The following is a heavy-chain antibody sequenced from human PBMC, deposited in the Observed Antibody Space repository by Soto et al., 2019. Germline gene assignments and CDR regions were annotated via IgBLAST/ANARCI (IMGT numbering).Heavy chain of an antibody. CDR2: ISSSSSYI. CDR1: GFTFIDYT. D-gene: IGHD1-26*01. Sequence: GGSLRLSCAASGFTFIDYTVNWVRQAPGKGLEWVSSISSSSSYIYYAGSLKGRFTISRDNAKSSLYLQMNSLRAEDTAVYYCVSDDIGVGLDYWGLRPPVPVSS. J-gene: IGHJ4*02. CDR3: VSDDIGVGLDY. V-gene: IGHV3-21*01.